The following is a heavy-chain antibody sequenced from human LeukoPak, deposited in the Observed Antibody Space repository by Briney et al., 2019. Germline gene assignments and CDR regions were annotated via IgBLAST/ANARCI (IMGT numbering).Heavy chain of an antibody. J-gene: IGHJ4*02. CDR1: GFIFSSYW. Sequence: GGSLRLSCAASGFIFSSYWMSWVRQAPGKGLEWVANIKQDGSEKYYVDSVKGRFTISRDNAKNSLYLQMNSLRAEDTAVYYCVGHSDYWGQGTLVSVSS. CDR2: IKQDGSEK. V-gene: IGHV3-7*01. CDR3: VGHSDY. D-gene: IGHD3-16*01.